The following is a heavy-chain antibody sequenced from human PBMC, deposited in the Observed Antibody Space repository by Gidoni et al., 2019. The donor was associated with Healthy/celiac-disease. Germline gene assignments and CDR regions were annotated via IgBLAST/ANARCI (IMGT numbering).Heavy chain of an antibody. J-gene: IGHJ3*02. CDR3: TRDELELHFPDAFDI. Sequence: EVQLVESGGGLVKPGRSLRLSCTASGFTFGDYAMSWFRQAPGKGLEWVGFIRSKAYGGTTEYAASVKGRFTISRDDSKSIAYLKMNSLKTEDTAVYYCTRDELELHFPDAFDIWGQGTMVTVSS. CDR1: GFTFGDYA. CDR2: IRSKAYGGTT. V-gene: IGHV3-49*05. D-gene: IGHD1-7*01.